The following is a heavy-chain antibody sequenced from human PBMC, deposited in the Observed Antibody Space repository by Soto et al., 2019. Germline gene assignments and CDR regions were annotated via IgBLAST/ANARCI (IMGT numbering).Heavy chain of an antibody. D-gene: IGHD6-13*01. J-gene: IGHJ6*02. CDR1: GFSFSNYA. Sequence: EVQLLESGGGLVQPGGSVRLSCAASGFSFSNYAMSWVRQAPGKGLEWVSGISSSGGSTYFADSAKGRFTISRDNSKNTLYLQMNSLRGEDTAVYYCATWYPSFYYYGMDVWGQGTTVTVFS. CDR3: ATWYPSFYYYGMDV. V-gene: IGHV3-23*01. CDR2: ISSSGGST.